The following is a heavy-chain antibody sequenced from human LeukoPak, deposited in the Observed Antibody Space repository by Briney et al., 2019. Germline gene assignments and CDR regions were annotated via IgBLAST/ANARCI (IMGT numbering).Heavy chain of an antibody. J-gene: IGHJ5*02. CDR3: ARVTAADVNWFDP. CDR1: GGSFSGYY. CDR2: INHSGST. Sequence: SETLSLTCAVYGGSFSGYYWSWIRQPPGKGLEWIGEINHSGSTNYNPSLKSRVTISVDTSKNQFSLKLSSVTAADTAVYHCARVTAADVNWFDPWGQGTLVTVSS. V-gene: IGHV4-34*01. D-gene: IGHD6-13*01.